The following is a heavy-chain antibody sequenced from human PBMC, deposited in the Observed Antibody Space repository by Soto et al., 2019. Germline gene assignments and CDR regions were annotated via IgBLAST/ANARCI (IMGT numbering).Heavy chain of an antibody. CDR3: ASGGSGYYNY. J-gene: IGHJ4*02. D-gene: IGHD3-22*01. CDR1: GFTFGPYW. CDR2: INSDGSST. Sequence: EVQLVESGGGLVQPGGSLRLSCAASGFTFGPYWMHWVRQVPGKGLVWLSRINSDGSSTNYADSVKGRFTISRDNAKSTLYLQMHSLRAADTAVYYCASGGSGYYNYWGQGTLVTVSS. V-gene: IGHV3-74*01.